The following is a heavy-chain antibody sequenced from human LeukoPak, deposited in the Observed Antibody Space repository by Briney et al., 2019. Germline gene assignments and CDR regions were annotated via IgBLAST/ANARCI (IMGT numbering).Heavy chain of an antibody. Sequence: SVKVSCKASGGTFSSYAISWVRQAPGQGLEWMGRIIPILGIANYAQKFQGRGTITADKSTSTAYMELSSLRSEDTAVYYCGRGGGAGCSGGSCYAGFDYWGQGTLVTVSS. CDR1: GGTFSSYA. J-gene: IGHJ4*02. D-gene: IGHD2-15*01. V-gene: IGHV1-69*04. CDR2: IIPILGIA. CDR3: GRGGGAGCSGGSCYAGFDY.